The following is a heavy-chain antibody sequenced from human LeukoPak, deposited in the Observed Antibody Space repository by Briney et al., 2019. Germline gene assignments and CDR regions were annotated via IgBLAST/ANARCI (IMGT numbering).Heavy chain of an antibody. Sequence: SETLSLTCTVSGVSISSPYYFWNWIRQPAGKGLEWIGRFSDSGSTNFNPSLKSRITISVDTPKNQFSLKLSSVTAADTAVYYCASRLRYYDSSGPSGYWGQGTLVTVSS. CDR3: ASRLRYYDSSGPSGY. J-gene: IGHJ4*02. CDR2: FSDSGST. V-gene: IGHV4-61*02. D-gene: IGHD3-22*01. CDR1: GVSISSPYYF.